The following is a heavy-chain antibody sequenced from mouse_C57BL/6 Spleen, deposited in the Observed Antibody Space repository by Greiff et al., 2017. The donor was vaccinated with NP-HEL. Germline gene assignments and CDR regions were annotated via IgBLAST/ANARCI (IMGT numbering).Heavy chain of an antibody. Sequence: VQRVESGAELARPGASVKLSCKASGYTFTSYGISWVKQRTGQGLEWIGEIYPRSGNTYYNEKFKGKATLTADKSSSTAYMELRSLTSEDSAVYFCARRSTMVTPWYFDVWGTGTTVTVSS. V-gene: IGHV1-81*01. CDR3: ARRSTMVTPWYFDV. CDR1: GYTFTSYG. J-gene: IGHJ1*03. CDR2: IYPRSGNT. D-gene: IGHD2-2*01.